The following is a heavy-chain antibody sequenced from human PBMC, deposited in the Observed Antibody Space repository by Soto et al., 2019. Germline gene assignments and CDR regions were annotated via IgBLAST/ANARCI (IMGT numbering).Heavy chain of an antibody. J-gene: IGHJ4*02. Sequence: QVQLQESGPGLVKPSETLSLTCTVSGGSISSYYWSWIRQPPGKGLEWIGYIYYSGSTNYNPSLTSRVPLSVDMSYDQFSLKLSSVTAVDTAVYYCAGRWGPGFDYWGQGTLVIVSS. CDR3: AGRWGPGFDY. D-gene: IGHD7-27*01. CDR2: IYYSGST. CDR1: GGSISSYY. V-gene: IGHV4-59*08.